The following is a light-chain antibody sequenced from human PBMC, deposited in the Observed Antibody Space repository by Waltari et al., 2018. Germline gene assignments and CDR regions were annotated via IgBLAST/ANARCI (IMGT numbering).Light chain of an antibody. J-gene: IGLJ3*02. CDR3: QSYDSSLTAWV. CDR2: YNP. Sequence: QSVLTQPPSVSGAPGQRVTISCTGSSSNLGAGYDVQWYQQLPATAHKPLIYYNPTPPSGVPYLISASKSGTSASLAITGLQAEDEADYYCQSYDSSLTAWVFGGGTKLTVL. V-gene: IGLV1-40*01. CDR1: SSNLGAGYD.